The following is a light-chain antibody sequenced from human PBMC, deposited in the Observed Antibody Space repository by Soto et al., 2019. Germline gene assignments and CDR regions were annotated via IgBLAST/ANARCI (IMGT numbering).Light chain of an antibody. J-gene: IGLJ2*01. CDR3: SSYPSSTTLV. V-gene: IGLV2-14*01. Sequence: QSALTQPASVSGSPGQSITISCTGTSSDVGGYNYVSWYQQHPGKAPKLMIYDVGDRPSGVSNRFSGSKSGNTASLTISGLQAEDEADYYCSSYPSSTTLVFGGGTQLTVL. CDR2: DVG. CDR1: SSDVGGYNY.